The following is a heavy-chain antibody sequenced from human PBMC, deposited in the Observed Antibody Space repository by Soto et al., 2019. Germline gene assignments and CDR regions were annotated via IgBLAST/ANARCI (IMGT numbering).Heavy chain of an antibody. J-gene: IGHJ5*02. V-gene: IGHV1-18*01. Sequence: GASVKVSCKASGYTFTSYGISWVRQAPGQGLEWMGWISAYNGNTNYAQKLQGRVTMTTDTSTSTAYMELRSLRSDDTAVYYCARLRYFDWLTNKYNWFDPWGQGTLVIVSS. D-gene: IGHD3-9*01. CDR1: GYTFTSYG. CDR2: ISAYNGNT. CDR3: ARLRYFDWLTNKYNWFDP.